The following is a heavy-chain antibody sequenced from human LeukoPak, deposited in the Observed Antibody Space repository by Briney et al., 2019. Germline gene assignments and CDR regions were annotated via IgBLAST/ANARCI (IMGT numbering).Heavy chain of an antibody. D-gene: IGHD6-6*01. J-gene: IGHJ4*02. Sequence: GGSLRLSCAASGFSFSNYGMNWVRQAPGKGLEWVADIRYDSSKRHYVDSVKGRFTISRDNSKNTLYLEMGSLRVQDTAVYYCATPLSASSTDYWGQGTMVTVSS. CDR2: IRYDSSKR. CDR3: ATPLSASSTDY. CDR1: GFSFSNYG. V-gene: IGHV3-30*02.